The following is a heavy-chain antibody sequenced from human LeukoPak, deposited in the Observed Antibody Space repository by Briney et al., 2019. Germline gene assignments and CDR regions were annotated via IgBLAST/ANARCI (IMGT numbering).Heavy chain of an antibody. CDR2: INPNSGGT. CDR3: ARGDTAMVNDFDY. Sequence: GASVTVSCKASGYTFTGYYMHWVRQAPGQGLEWMGWINPNSGGTNYAQKFQGWVTMTRDTSISTAYMELSRLRSDDTAVYYCARGDTAMVNDFDYWGQGTLVTVS. D-gene: IGHD5-18*01. J-gene: IGHJ4*02. CDR1: GYTFTGYY. V-gene: IGHV1-2*04.